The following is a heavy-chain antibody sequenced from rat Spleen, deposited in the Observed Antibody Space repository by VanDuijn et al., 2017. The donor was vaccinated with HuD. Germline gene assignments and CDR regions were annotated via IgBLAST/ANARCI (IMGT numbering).Heavy chain of an antibody. CDR1: GFTFSNYR. D-gene: IGHD1-12*02. Sequence: EVQLVESGGGLVQPGRSLKLSCAASGFTFSNYRMAWVRQAPTKGLEWVATISYDGSGTYYRDSVKGRYTISRDNAKSTLYLQMDSLRSEDTATYYCARQDYDATYYPYYYVMDAWGQGASVTVSS. V-gene: IGHV5-29*01. J-gene: IGHJ4*01. CDR2: ISYDGSGT. CDR3: ARQDYDATYYPYYYVMDA.